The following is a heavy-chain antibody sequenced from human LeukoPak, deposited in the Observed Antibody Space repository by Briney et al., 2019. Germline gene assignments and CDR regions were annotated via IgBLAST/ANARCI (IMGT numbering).Heavy chain of an antibody. CDR2: INPSGGST. Sequence: ASVKVSCKASGYTFTSYYMHWVRQAPGQGLEWMGIINPSGGSTSYAQKFQGRVTMTRDTSTSTVYMELSSLRSEDTAVYYCAREGVPSDFWSGYYWNWFDPWGQGTLVTLSS. CDR3: AREGVPSDFWSGYYWNWFDP. J-gene: IGHJ5*02. D-gene: IGHD3-3*01. CDR1: GYTFTSYY. V-gene: IGHV1-46*01.